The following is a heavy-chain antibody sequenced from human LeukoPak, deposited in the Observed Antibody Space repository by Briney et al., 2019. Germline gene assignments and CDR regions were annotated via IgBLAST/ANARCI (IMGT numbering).Heavy chain of an antibody. J-gene: IGHJ4*02. D-gene: IGHD6-19*01. V-gene: IGHV1-24*01. CDR2: FDPEDGDT. CDR1: GYTFTSYG. Sequence: GASVKVSCKASGYTFTSYGISWVRQAPGKGLEWMGGFDPEDGDTIYAQKFQGRVTMTEDTSTDTAYMELSSLRSEDTAVYYCATEFRVAVAAIFDYWGQGTLVTVSS. CDR3: ATEFRVAVAAIFDY.